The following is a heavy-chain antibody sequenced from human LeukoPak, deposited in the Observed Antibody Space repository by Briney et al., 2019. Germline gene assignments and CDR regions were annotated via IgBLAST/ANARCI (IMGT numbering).Heavy chain of an antibody. D-gene: IGHD2-15*01. J-gene: IGHJ4*02. V-gene: IGHV5-51*01. CDR3: VRLESGSCYLCGIDY. CDR1: GYSFTSYW. CDR2: IYPGDSDT. Sequence: GESLKISCKGSGYSFTSYWIGWVRQVPGKGLEWMGIIYPGDSDTRYSPSFQGQVTISADKSISTAYLQWSSLKASDTAMYYCVRLESGSCYLCGIDYWGQGTQVTVSS.